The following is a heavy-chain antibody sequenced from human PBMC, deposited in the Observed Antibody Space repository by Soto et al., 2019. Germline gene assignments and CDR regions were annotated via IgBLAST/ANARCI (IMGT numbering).Heavy chain of an antibody. CDR1: GGSISSGDYF. Sequence: SETLSLPCTGSGGSISSGDYFWSWIRQPPGKGLEWIGYIYYSGTTYYNPSLKSRVTISVDTSKNQFSLKLSSVAAADTAVYYCARSRNSDYVPQYWGQGTLVTVSS. V-gene: IGHV4-30-4*01. CDR2: IYYSGTT. D-gene: IGHD4-4*01. J-gene: IGHJ4*02. CDR3: ARSRNSDYVPQY.